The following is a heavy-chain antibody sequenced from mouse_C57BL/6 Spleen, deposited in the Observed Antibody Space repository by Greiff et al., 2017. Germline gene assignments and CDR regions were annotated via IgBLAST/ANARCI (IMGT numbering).Heavy chain of an antibody. Sequence: QVQLQQPGAELVMPGASVKLSCKASGYTFTSYWMHWVKQRPGQGLEWIGEIDPSDSYTNYNQKFKGKATLTVDTSSSTAYMQLSSLTSEDSAVYYCARLDDGYYNYRGQGTTLSVSS. CDR1: GYTFTSYW. D-gene: IGHD2-3*01. CDR3: ARLDDGYYNY. V-gene: IGHV1-69*01. CDR2: IDPSDSYT. J-gene: IGHJ2*01.